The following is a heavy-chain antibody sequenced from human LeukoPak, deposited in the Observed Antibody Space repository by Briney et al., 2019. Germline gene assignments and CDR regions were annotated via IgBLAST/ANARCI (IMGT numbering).Heavy chain of an antibody. J-gene: IGHJ4*02. Sequence: PSETLSLTCTVSVGSLSSFYSGWIRHPPRKGLEWIGYIYTSGSTNYNPSLTSRVTISVYASKNQFSLKLSSVTAADTAVYYCARLPSDYYDSSGYYGYFDYWGQGTLVTVSS. CDR2: IYTSGST. D-gene: IGHD3-22*01. CDR3: ARLPSDYYDSSGYYGYFDY. CDR1: VGSLSSFY. V-gene: IGHV4-4*09.